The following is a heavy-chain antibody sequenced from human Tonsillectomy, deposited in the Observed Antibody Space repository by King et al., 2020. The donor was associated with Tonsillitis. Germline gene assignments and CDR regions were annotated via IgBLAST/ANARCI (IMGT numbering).Heavy chain of an antibody. D-gene: IGHD6-19*01. V-gene: IGHV3-30*18. J-gene: IGHJ2*01. Sequence: QLVQSGGGVVQPGRSLRLSCAASGFTFSSYGMRWVRQAPGKGLEWVAVISYDGSNKYYADSVKGRLTISRDNSKNTLYLQMNSLRAEDTAVYYCAKDPASYSSGWHWYFDLWGRGTLVTVSS. CDR1: GFTFSSYG. CDR3: AKDPASYSSGWHWYFDL. CDR2: ISYDGSNK.